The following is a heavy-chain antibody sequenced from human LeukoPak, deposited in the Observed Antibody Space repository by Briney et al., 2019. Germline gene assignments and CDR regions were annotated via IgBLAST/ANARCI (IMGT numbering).Heavy chain of an antibody. CDR1: GFTFSRYW. V-gene: IGHV3-74*01. D-gene: IGHD2-2*01. J-gene: IGHJ4*02. CDR2: VTSDGSTT. CDR3: ARAPNGVYCTSSSCHLDY. Sequence: GGSLRLSCAASGFTFSRYWIHWVRHVPGKGLVWVSRVTSDGSTTDYADSVKGRFTVSRDNSKNTLFLQMNSLRSEDAAVYYCARAPNGVYCTSSSCHLDYWGQGTLVTVSS.